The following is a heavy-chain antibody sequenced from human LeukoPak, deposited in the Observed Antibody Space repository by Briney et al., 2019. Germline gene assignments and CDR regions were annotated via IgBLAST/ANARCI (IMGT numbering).Heavy chain of an antibody. CDR2: FNPSGSNT. CDR3: ASNFGVVTLPLDY. D-gene: IGHD3-3*01. CDR1: GGTFSSYT. J-gene: IGHJ4*02. Sequence: ASVKVSCKASGGTFSSYTISWVRRAPGQGLEWMGIFNPSGSNTNYAQKFQGRVTMTRDTSTSTVYMELSSLRSEDTAVYYCASNFGVVTLPLDYWGQGTLVTVSS. V-gene: IGHV1-46*01.